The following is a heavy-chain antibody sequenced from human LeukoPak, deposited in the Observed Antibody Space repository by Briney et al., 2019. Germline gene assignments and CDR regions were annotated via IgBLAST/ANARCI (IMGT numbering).Heavy chain of an antibody. Sequence: SETLSLTCTVSGGSISSGGYYWSWIRQHPGKGLEWIGYIYYSGSTYYNPSLKSRVTISVDTSKNQFSLKLSSVTAADTAVYYCARGGLVPAAIYYYYYYYMDVWGKGTTVTVSS. J-gene: IGHJ6*03. CDR3: ARGGLVPAAIYYYYYYYMDV. CDR1: GGSISSGGYY. D-gene: IGHD2-2*01. V-gene: IGHV4-31*03. CDR2: IYYSGST.